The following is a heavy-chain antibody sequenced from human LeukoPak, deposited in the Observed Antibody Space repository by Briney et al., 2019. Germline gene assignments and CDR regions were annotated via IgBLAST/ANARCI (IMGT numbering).Heavy chain of an antibody. V-gene: IGHV4-34*01. D-gene: IGHD2-15*01. J-gene: IGHJ4*02. CDR1: GGSFSGYS. CDR3: ARGGSRIVVVVAARKPHYFDY. CDR2: ISHSGST. Sequence: SETLSLTCAVYGGSFSGYSWSWIRQPPGKGLEWIGEISHSGSTNYNPSLKSRVTISVDTSKNQFSLKLSSVTAADTAVYYCARGGSRIVVVVAARKPHYFDYWGQGTLVTVSS.